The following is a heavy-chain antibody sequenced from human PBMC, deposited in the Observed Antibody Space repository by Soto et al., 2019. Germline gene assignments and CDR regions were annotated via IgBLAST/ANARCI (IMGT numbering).Heavy chain of an antibody. CDR1: GYTFTSYA. V-gene: IGHV1-3*01. CDR2: INAGNGNT. J-gene: IGHJ6*02. D-gene: IGHD6-13*01. Sequence: QVQLVQSGAEVKKPGASVKVSCKASGYTFTSYAMHWVRQAPGQRLEWMGWINAGNGNTKYSQKFQGRVTITRDTSASTAYMELSSLRSEDTAVYYCARVPKAAAGPIKYGMDVWDQGTTVTVSS. CDR3: ARVPKAAAGPIKYGMDV.